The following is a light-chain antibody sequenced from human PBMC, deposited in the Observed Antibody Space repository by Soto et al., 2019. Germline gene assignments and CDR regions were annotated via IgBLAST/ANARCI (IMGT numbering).Light chain of an antibody. Sequence: EIVLTQSPATLSVSPGERVILSCRASQSVDISLAWYQQKPGQAPRLLIYGASTRATGFPARFSGSGSGTEFTLTISSLQSEDFAVYYCQHCNNWPITFGQGTRLEIK. CDR2: GAS. CDR3: QHCNNWPIT. CDR1: QSVDIS. J-gene: IGKJ5*01. V-gene: IGKV3-15*01.